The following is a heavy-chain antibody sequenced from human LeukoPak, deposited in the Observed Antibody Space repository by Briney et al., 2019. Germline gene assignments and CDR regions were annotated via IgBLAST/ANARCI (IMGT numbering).Heavy chain of an antibody. Sequence: PSETLSLTCTVSGGSISSSSYYWGWIRQPPGRGLEWIGSIYYSGSTYYNPSLKSRVTISVDTSKNQFSLKLSSVTAADTAVYYCASSLIVVVPAAIETDYWGQGTLVTVSS. CDR2: IYYSGST. CDR3: ASSLIVVVPAAIETDY. V-gene: IGHV4-39*01. J-gene: IGHJ4*02. CDR1: GGSISSSSYY. D-gene: IGHD2-2*02.